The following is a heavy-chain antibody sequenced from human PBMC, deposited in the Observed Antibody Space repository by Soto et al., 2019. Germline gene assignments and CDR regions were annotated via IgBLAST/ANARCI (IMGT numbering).Heavy chain of an antibody. CDR1: GGTFNNNA. Sequence: QVQLVQSGAEVKKPGSSVKVSCKASGGTFNNNAINWVRQAPGQGLEWMGGIIPMFGTPNYAQRFQGRVTITADKSTSTAYMELSSLRSEDTAVYYCARDLGCSSTTCSTYAMDVWGQGTTVTVSS. V-gene: IGHV1-69*06. CDR2: IIPMFGTP. CDR3: ARDLGCSSTTCSTYAMDV. J-gene: IGHJ6*02. D-gene: IGHD2-2*01.